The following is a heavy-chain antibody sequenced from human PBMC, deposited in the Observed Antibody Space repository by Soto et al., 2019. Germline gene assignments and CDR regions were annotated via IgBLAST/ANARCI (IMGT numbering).Heavy chain of an antibody. Sequence: ASVKVSCKASGYTFTSYGISWVRQAPGQGLEWMGWISAYNGNTNYAQKFQGRVTMTWDTSITTAYMELSSLRSEDTAVYFCARGIKYGAYSRWFDPWGQGTLVTVSS. CDR3: ARGIKYGAYSRWFDP. CDR2: ISAYNGNT. V-gene: IGHV1-18*01. CDR1: GYTFTSYG. D-gene: IGHD4-17*01. J-gene: IGHJ5*02.